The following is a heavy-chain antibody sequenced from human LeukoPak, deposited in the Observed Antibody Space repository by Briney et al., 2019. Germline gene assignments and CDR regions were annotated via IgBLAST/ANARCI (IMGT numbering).Heavy chain of an antibody. J-gene: IGHJ2*01. CDR2: ISGCGGST. V-gene: IGHV3-23*01. Sequence: GRSLRLSCAASGFTFSSYAMSSVRQAPGKGLEWVSAISGCGGSTYYADSVRGRFPISRDNSKNTLYLQMNSLRAEDTAVYYCAKEGCSGGSCYPDLWGRGTRVSVSS. D-gene: IGHD2-15*01. CDR3: AKEGCSGGSCYPDL. CDR1: GFTFSSYA.